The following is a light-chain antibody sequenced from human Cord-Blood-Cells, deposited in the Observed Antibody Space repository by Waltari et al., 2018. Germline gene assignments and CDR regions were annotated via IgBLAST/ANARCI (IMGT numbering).Light chain of an antibody. J-gene: IGKJ1*01. CDR2: GAS. V-gene: IGKV3-20*01. CDR3: QQYGSSPWT. Sequence: EIVLTQSPGTQTLSPGERATLPCRASQSVSSSYLAWYQQKPGKAPRLLIYGASSRATGIPDRFSGSGSGTDFTLTINRLEPEDFAVYYCQQYGSSPWTFGQGTKVEIK. CDR1: QSVSSSY.